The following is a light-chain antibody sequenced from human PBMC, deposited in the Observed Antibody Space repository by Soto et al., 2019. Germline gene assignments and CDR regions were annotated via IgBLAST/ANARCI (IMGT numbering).Light chain of an antibody. CDR2: DVS. CDR3: SSYTSSSTLV. Sequence: QSVLTQPASVSGSPGQSITISCTGTSSDVGGYNYVSWYQQHPGKAHKLMIYDVSNRPSGVSNRFSGSKSGNTASLTISGLQAEDEDDYYCSSYTSSSTLVFGTGTKVTVL. J-gene: IGLJ1*01. CDR1: SSDVGGYNY. V-gene: IGLV2-14*01.